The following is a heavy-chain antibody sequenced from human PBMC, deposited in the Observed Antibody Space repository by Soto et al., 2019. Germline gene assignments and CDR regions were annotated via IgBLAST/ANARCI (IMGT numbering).Heavy chain of an antibody. CDR3: ARTGYYYDSSGYYRYYFDY. CDR1: GYSFTSYW. Sequence: GESLKISCKGSGYSFTSYWIGWVRQMPGKGLEWMGIIYPGASDTRYSPSFQGQVTISADKSISTAYLQWSSLKASDTAMYYCARTGYYYDSSGYYRYYFDYWGQGTLVTVSS. J-gene: IGHJ4*02. D-gene: IGHD3-22*01. V-gene: IGHV5-51*03. CDR2: IYPGASDT.